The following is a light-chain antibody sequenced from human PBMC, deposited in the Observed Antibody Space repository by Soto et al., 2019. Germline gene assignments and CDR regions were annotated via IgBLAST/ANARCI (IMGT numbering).Light chain of an antibody. J-gene: IGKJ4*01. CDR2: DAS. V-gene: IGKV3-11*01. CDR1: QSISRY. Sequence: EVVLTQSPATLSLSLGERATLSCRASQSISRYLAWYQQQPGQAPRLLIYDASNRATGIPARFSGSGSGTDFTLTISSLEPEDFAVYYCQHRASWPLTFGGGTKVDIK. CDR3: QHRASWPLT.